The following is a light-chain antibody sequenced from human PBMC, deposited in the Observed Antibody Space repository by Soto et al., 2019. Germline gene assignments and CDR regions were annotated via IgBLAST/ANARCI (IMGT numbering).Light chain of an antibody. CDR2: AAS. J-gene: IGKJ2*01. CDR1: QGISSY. Sequence: AIRMTQSPSSFSASTGDRVTITCRASQGISSYLAWYQQKPGKAPKLLIYAASTLQSGVPSRFSGSGSGTDFTLPISCLQSEDFATYYCKQYYSYPYTFGQGTKLEIK. V-gene: IGKV1-8*01. CDR3: KQYYSYPYT.